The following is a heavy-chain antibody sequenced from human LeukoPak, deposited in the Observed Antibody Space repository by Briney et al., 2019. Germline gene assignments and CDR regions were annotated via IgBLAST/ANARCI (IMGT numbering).Heavy chain of an antibody. CDR3: ARVGSYGYYYYYYMDV. J-gene: IGHJ6*03. CDR2: IYYSGST. CDR1: GGSISSSSYY. Sequence: SETLSLTCTVSGGSISSSSYYWGWIRQPPGKGLEWIGRIYYSGSTYYNPSLKSRVTISVDTSKNQFSLKLSSVTAADTAVYYCARVGSYGYYYYYYMDVWGKGTTVTVSS. V-gene: IGHV4-39*07. D-gene: IGHD3-22*01.